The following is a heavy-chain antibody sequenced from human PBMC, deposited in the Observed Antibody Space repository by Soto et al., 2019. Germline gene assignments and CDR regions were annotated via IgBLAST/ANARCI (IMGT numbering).Heavy chain of an antibody. V-gene: IGHV3-7*01. CDR3: ARVGGHYDYICGSYRPDFDY. D-gene: IGHD3-16*02. CDR1: GFTCSSYW. J-gene: IGHJ4*02. Sequence: EVQLVESGGGLVQPGGSLRLSCAAAGFTCSSYWMSWVRQAPGRGLEWVANIKQDGSEKYYVDAVKGRFTISRDNAKNSLYLQMKSLRAEDTAVYYCARVGGHYDYICGSYRPDFDYWGQGTLVTVSS. CDR2: IKQDGSEK.